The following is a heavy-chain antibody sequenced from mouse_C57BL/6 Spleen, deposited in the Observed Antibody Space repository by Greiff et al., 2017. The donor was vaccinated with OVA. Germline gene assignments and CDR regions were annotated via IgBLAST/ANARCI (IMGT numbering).Heavy chain of an antibody. CDR1: GYTFTSYW. V-gene: IGHV1-52*01. D-gene: IGHD3-3*01. CDR2: IDPSDSET. J-gene: IGHJ4*01. CDR3: ARSAGTNYSRDY. Sequence: QVQLQQPGAELVRPGSSVKLSCKASGYTFTSYWMHWVKQRPLQGLEWIGNIDPSDSETHYNQKFKDKATLNVDKSYSKAYMHLSSLTSEDSAVDYCARSAGTNYSRDYWGQGTSVTVSS.